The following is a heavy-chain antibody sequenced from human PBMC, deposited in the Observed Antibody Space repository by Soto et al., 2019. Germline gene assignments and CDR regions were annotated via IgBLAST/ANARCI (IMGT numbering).Heavy chain of an antibody. V-gene: IGHV1-46*01. D-gene: IGHD5-18*01. CDR3: ARDRERAAMVTPYYGLDV. J-gene: IGHJ6*02. CDR1: GYTFTSYY. CDR2: INPSGGST. Sequence: QVQLVQSGAEVKKPGASVKVSCKASGYTFTSYYMHWVRQAPGQGLEWMGIINPSGGSTSYAQKVQSRVTMTRDTSTSTVYMELSSLRSEDTAVYYCARDRERAAMVTPYYGLDVWGQGTTVTVSS.